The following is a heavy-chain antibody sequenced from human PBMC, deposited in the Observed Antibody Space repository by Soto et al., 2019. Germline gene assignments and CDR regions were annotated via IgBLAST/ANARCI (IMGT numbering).Heavy chain of an antibody. CDR3: ARLPSRHLVDY. D-gene: IGHD3-3*02. J-gene: IGHJ4*02. V-gene: IGHV4-39*01. CDR2: MFYGVST. CDR1: GSSINSSGYD. Sequence: SETLSLTCTVSGSSINSSGYDWGWIRQPPGKGLEWIGSMFYGVSTYYNPSLKSRVTVSVDTSKNQFSLNLRSVTAADTAVYYCARLPSRHLVDYWGQGTLVTVSS.